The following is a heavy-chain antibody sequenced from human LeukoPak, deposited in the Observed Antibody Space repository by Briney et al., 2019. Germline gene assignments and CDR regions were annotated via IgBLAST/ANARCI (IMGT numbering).Heavy chain of an antibody. CDR2: ISGGGGST. V-gene: IGHV3-23*01. CDR3: AKGGYCGSTSCYVGWFDP. J-gene: IGHJ5*02. D-gene: IGHD2-2*01. Sequence: GGSLRLSCAASGFTFSSYEMNWVRQAPGKGLEWVSVISGGGGSTYYADSVKGRFTISRDNSKNTLFLQMNSLRAEDTAVYYCAKGGYCGSTSCYVGWFDPWGQGTLVTVSS. CDR1: GFTFSSYE.